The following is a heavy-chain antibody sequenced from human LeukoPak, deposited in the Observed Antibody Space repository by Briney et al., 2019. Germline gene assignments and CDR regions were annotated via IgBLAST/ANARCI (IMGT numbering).Heavy chain of an antibody. V-gene: IGHV3-23*01. CDR1: GFIFSSYS. J-gene: IGHJ5*02. CDR3: AKEQRGYSGYMVGICFDP. D-gene: IGHD5-12*01. Sequence: PGGSLRLSCAASGFIFSSYSMNWVRQAPGKGLEWVSSISGSGGSTYYADSVKGRFTISRDNSKKTLYLQMNSLRAEDTALYYCAKEQRGYSGYMVGICFDPWGKGTLVTVSS. CDR2: ISGSGGST.